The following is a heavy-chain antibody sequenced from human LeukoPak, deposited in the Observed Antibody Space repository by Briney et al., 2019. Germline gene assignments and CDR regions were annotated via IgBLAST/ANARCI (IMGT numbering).Heavy chain of an antibody. D-gene: IGHD4/OR15-4a*01. CDR2: IYTSGST. V-gene: IGHV4-61*02. CDR3: ARRGSTMGTYYMDV. Sequence: PSETLSLTCTVSGDSISSGRYYWSWIRQPAGKGLEWIGRIYTSGSTNYNPSLKSRVTMSVDTSKNQFSLKLSSVTAADTAVYYCARRGSTMGTYYMDVWGKGTTVTVSS. CDR1: GDSISSGRYY. J-gene: IGHJ6*03.